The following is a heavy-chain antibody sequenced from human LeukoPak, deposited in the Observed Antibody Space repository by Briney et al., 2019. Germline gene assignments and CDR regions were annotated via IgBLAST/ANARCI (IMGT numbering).Heavy chain of an antibody. CDR2: ISWNSGSI. V-gene: IGHV3-9*01. CDR1: GFTFSSYA. Sequence: PGGSLRLSCAASGFTFSSYAMHWVRQAPGKGLEWVSGISWNSGSIGYADSVKGRFTISRDNAKNSLYLQMNSLRAEDTALYYCAKVRTGGDYFDYWGQGTLVTVSS. D-gene: IGHD2-8*02. J-gene: IGHJ4*02. CDR3: AKVRTGGDYFDY.